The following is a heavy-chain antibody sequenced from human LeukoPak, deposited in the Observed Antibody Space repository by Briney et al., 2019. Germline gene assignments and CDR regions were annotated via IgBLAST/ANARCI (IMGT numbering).Heavy chain of an antibody. J-gene: IGHJ4*02. V-gene: IGHV3-30-3*01. CDR2: ISYDGSNK. D-gene: IGHD2-2*01. CDR1: GFTVITNY. CDR3: ARDTNLDY. Sequence: GGSLRLSCAVSGFTVITNYMNWVRQAPGKGLEWVAVISYDGSNKYYADSVKGRFTISRDNSKNTLYLQMNSLRAEDTAVYYCARDTNLDYWGQGTLVTVSS.